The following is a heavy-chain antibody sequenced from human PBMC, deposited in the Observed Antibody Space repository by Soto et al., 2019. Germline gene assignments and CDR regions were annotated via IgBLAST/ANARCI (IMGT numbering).Heavy chain of an antibody. Sequence: EVQLVESGGGLVQPGGSLRLSCAASGLTFSNYWMSWVRQAPGKGLEWVASINQDGTLKYYVDSVKGRFTISRDNAQNSFFLQLISLRADDTAVYYCARWQSSGWYLDIWGQGTLLSVSS. J-gene: IGHJ4*02. CDR2: INQDGTLK. D-gene: IGHD6-19*01. V-gene: IGHV3-7*03. CDR1: GLTFSNYW. CDR3: ARWQSSGWYLDI.